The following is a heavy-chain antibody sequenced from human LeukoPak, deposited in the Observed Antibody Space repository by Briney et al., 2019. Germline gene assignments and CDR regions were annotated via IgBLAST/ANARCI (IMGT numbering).Heavy chain of an antibody. Sequence: GGSLRLSCAASGFTFSSYAMSWVRQAPGKGLEWVLGISGSGGSTYYADSVKGRFTISRDNSKNTLYLQMNSLRAEDTAVYYCAKDLSYNYGATKDYWGQGTLVTVSS. J-gene: IGHJ4*02. D-gene: IGHD1-1*01. CDR1: GFTFSSYA. V-gene: IGHV3-23*01. CDR3: AKDLSYNYGATKDY. CDR2: ISGSGGST.